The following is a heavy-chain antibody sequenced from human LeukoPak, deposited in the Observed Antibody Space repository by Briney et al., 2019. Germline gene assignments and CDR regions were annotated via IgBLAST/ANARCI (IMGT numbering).Heavy chain of an antibody. D-gene: IGHD6-19*01. J-gene: IGHJ5*02. CDR2: ISYDGSNK. CDR1: AFTFNSYA. Sequence: GVSLRRSSAASAFTFNSYAMHWVPQAPGQGLEWVAVISYDGSNKYYADSVNGPFTISRDNSKNALYLQMNSLRAEDTAVYYCASRGIAVAGTWDWFDHWGQGTLVTVSS. CDR3: ASRGIAVAGTWDWFDH. V-gene: IGHV3-30-3*01.